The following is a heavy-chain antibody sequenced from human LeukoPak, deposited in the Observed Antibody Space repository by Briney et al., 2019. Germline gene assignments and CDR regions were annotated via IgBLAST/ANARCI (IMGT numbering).Heavy chain of an antibody. V-gene: IGHV3-21*01. CDR3: ARVLYCSSTSCYAGILD. CDR1: GFTFSSYG. D-gene: IGHD2-2*01. J-gene: IGHJ4*02. CDR2: ISSSSSYI. Sequence: GGSLRLSCAASGFTFSSYGMSWVRQAPGKGLEWVSSISSSSSYIYYADSVKGRFTISRDNAKNSLYLQMNSLRAEDTAVYYCARVLYCSSTSCYAGILDWGQGTLVTVSS.